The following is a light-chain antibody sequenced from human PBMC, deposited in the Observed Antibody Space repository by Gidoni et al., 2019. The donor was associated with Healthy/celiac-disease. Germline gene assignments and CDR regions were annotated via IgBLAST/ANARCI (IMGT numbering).Light chain of an antibody. Sequence: DIQLTQPPSSLSASVGDRVTITCRVSQGISSYLNWYRQKPGKVPKLLIYSASNWQSGVPARFRGSGSGKDFTLNISSLEAEDVGTYYGQRTYNAPPITFGQXTRLEIK. J-gene: IGKJ5*01. CDR2: SAS. CDR1: QGISSY. V-gene: IGKV1-27*01. CDR3: QRTYNAPPIT.